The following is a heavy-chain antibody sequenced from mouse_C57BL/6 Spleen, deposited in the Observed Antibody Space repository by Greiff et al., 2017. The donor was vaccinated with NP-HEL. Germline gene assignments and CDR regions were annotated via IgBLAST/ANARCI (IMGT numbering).Heavy chain of an antibody. D-gene: IGHD3-2*02. V-gene: IGHV1-4*01. Sequence: QVQLQQSGAELARPGASVKMSCKASGYTFTSYTMHWVKQRPGQGLEWIGYINPSSGYTKYNQKFKDKATLTADTSTSTGYMRLSSLASDDSAVCYCARSGPAQAFAYWGQGTLVTVSA. CDR1: GYTFTSYT. CDR3: ARSGPAQAFAY. CDR2: INPSSGYT. J-gene: IGHJ3*01.